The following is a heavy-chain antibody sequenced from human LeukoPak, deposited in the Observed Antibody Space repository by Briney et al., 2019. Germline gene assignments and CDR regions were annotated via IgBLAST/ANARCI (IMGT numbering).Heavy chain of an antibody. D-gene: IGHD3-10*01. Sequence: PGRSPRLSCAASGFTFSSYAMHWVRQAPGKGLEWVAVISYDGSNKYYADSVKGRFTISRDNSKNTLYLQMNSLRAEDTAVYYCAREGGERTYDYWGEGNLVTVSS. J-gene: IGHJ4*02. CDR3: AREGGERTYDY. CDR1: GFTFSSYA. V-gene: IGHV3-30*04. CDR2: ISYDGSNK.